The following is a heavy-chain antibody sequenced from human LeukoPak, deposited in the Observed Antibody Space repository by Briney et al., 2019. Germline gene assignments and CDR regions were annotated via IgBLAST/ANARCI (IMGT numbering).Heavy chain of an antibody. CDR2: INHSGST. V-gene: IGHV4-34*01. Sequence: PSETLSLTCAVYGGSFSGYYWSWIRQPPGKGLEWIGEINHSGSTNYNPSLKSRVTISVDTSKNQFSLKLSSVTAADTAVYYCARSDHYDSNGYYDYWGQGTLVTVSS. CDR3: ARSDHYDSNGYYDY. CDR1: GGSFSGYY. D-gene: IGHD3-22*01. J-gene: IGHJ4*02.